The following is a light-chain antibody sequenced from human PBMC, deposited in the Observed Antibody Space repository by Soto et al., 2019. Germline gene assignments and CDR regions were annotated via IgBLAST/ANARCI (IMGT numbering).Light chain of an antibody. CDR1: QEISNY. V-gene: IGKV1-33*01. CDR3: QQYDNIPRT. CDR2: DAS. Sequence: DIQMTPSPSSLSASVGDRVTITCQASQEISNYLNWYQQKAGKAPKLLIYDASNLETGVPSRFSGSGSGTDFTFNISSLQPEDIATYYCQQYDNIPRTFGQGTKVEIK. J-gene: IGKJ1*01.